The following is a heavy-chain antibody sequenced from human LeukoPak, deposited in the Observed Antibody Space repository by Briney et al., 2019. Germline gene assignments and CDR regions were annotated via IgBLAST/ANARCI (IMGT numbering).Heavy chain of an antibody. CDR1: GFTFSSYW. CDR2: IKQDGSEK. Sequence: GGSLRLSCAASGFTFSSYWMSWVRQAPGKGLEWVANIKQDGSEKYYVDSVKGRFTIPRDNAKNSLYLQMNSLRAEDTAVYYCARGGIKITMVRGVTAYYFDYWGQGTLVTVSS. J-gene: IGHJ4*02. CDR3: ARGGIKITMVRGVTAYYFDY. D-gene: IGHD3-10*01. V-gene: IGHV3-7*01.